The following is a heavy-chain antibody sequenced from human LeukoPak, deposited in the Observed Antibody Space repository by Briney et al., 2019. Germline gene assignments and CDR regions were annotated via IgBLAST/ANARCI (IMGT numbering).Heavy chain of an antibody. CDR1: GFTFRNYW. V-gene: IGHV3-7*03. CDR3: ARHIDWKFDY. CDR2: IKNDGSEE. Sequence: GGSLRLSCAPSGFTFRNYWMTWVRQAPGKGLEWVANIKNDGSEEYYGDSLKGRFTIFRDNAKDSLYLQINSLRVEDTAVYYCARHIDWKFDYWGQGTLVTVSS. D-gene: IGHD1-1*01. J-gene: IGHJ4*02.